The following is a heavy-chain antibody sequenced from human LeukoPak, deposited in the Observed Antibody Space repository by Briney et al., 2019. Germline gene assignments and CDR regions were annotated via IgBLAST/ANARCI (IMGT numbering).Heavy chain of an antibody. J-gene: IGHJ4*02. V-gene: IGHV1-2*02. Sequence: ASVKVSCKASEYTFTGYYMHWVRQAPGQGLEWMGWINPNSGGTNYAQKFQGRVTMTRDTSISTAYMELSRLRSDDTAVYYCARTKEYRIDFDYWGQGTLVTVSS. CDR3: ARTKEYRIDFDY. CDR2: INPNSGGT. CDR1: EYTFTGYY. D-gene: IGHD2-15*01.